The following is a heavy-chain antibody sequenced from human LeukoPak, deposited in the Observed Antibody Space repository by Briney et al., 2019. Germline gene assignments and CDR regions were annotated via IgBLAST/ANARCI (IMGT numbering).Heavy chain of an antibody. CDR1: GFTFTSSA. CDR3: VADPYSSSSGFDP. D-gene: IGHD6-13*01. Sequence: ASVKVSCKASGFTFTSSAVQWVRQARGQRLEWIGWIVVGSGNTNYAQKFQERVTITRDMSTSTAYMELSSLRSEDTAVYYCVADPYSSSSGFDPWGRGTLVTVSS. CDR2: IVVGSGNT. J-gene: IGHJ5*02. V-gene: IGHV1-58*01.